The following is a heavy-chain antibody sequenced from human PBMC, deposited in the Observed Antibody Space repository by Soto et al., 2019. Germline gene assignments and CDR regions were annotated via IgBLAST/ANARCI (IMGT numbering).Heavy chain of an antibody. Sequence: SETLSLTCTVSGASINRGSFHWVWIRQPPGKGLEWIGSIYYSGSTNYNPSLKSRVTISVDTSKNQFSLKLSSVTAADTAVYYCARCDRLDWLLTFDYWGQGTLVTVSS. CDR2: IYYSGST. D-gene: IGHD3-3*01. CDR1: GASINRGSFH. V-gene: IGHV4-39*07. J-gene: IGHJ4*02. CDR3: ARCDRLDWLLTFDY.